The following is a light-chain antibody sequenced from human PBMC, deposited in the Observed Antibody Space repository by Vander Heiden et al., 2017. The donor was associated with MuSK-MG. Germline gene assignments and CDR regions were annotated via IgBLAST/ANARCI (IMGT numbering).Light chain of an antibody. Sequence: EIVLTQSPGTLSLSPGERATLSCRASQIVSSNLLAWYQQKPGQAPRLLIFGSSSRATGIPDRFSGSGSGRDFTLTISRLEPEDFAVYYCQQDASAPYTFGQGTKLEIK. J-gene: IGKJ2*01. V-gene: IGKV3-20*01. CDR3: QQDASAPYT. CDR2: GSS. CDR1: QIVSSNL.